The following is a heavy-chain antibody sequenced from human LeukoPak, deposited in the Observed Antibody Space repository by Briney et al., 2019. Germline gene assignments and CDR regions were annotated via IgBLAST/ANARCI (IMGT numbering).Heavy chain of an antibody. V-gene: IGHV4-34*01. CDR1: GGSFSGYY. CDR2: INHSGST. Sequence: SETLSLTCAVYGGSFSGYYWSWIRQPPGKGLEWIGEINHSGSTNYNPSLKSRVTISVDTSKNQFSLKLSSVTAADTAVYYCAALEPRGGVQLWSYYFDYWGQGTLVTVSS. CDR3: AALEPRGGVQLWSYYFDY. J-gene: IGHJ4*02. D-gene: IGHD5-18*01.